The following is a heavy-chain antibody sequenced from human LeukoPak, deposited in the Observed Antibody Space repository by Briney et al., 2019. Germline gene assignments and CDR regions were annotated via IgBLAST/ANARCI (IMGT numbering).Heavy chain of an antibody. V-gene: IGHV3-66*01. CDR2: ISTGGSA. CDR1: GFTISSNY. Sequence: GGSLRFSCAASGFTISSNYMNWVRQAPGKGLEWVSVISTGGSAYYANSVKGRFTISRDYSKNTLYLQMNSLRAEDTAVYYCARVSGYSGYDTLDYWGQGTLVTVSS. CDR3: ARVSGYSGYDTLDY. D-gene: IGHD5-12*01. J-gene: IGHJ4*02.